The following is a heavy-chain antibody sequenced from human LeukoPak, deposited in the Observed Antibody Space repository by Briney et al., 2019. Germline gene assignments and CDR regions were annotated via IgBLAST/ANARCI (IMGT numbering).Heavy chain of an antibody. CDR1: GGSISSSSYY. V-gene: IGHV4-39*01. CDR3: ARLAGYSYGLYYFDY. Sequence: SEALSLTCTVSGGSISSSSYYWGWIRQPPGKGLEWIGSIYYSGSTYYNPSLKSRVTISVDTSKNQFSLKLSSVTAADTAVYYCARLAGYSYGLYYFDYWGQGTLVTVSS. CDR2: IYYSGST. J-gene: IGHJ4*02. D-gene: IGHD5-18*01.